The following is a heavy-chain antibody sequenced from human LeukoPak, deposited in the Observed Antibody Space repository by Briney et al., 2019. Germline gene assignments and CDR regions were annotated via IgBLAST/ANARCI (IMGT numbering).Heavy chain of an antibody. V-gene: IGHV1-18*01. Sequence: ASVKVSCKPSGYTFTRYVISWVRQSPGQGLEWMGWISAYNGNTNYAQKLQGRVTMTTDSSTSTAYMELRSLRSDDTAVYYCARDEYASSWYYFDYWGQGTPVTVSS. CDR3: ARDEYASSWYYFDY. J-gene: IGHJ4*02. CDR1: GYTFTRYV. D-gene: IGHD6-13*01. CDR2: ISAYNGNT.